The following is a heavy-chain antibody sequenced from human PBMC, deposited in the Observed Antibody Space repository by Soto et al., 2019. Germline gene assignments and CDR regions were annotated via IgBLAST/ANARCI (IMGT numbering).Heavy chain of an antibody. J-gene: IGHJ6*02. V-gene: IGHV3-9*01. Sequence: GGSLRLSCAASGFTFDDYAMHWVRQAPGKGLEWVSGISWNSGSIGYADSVKGRFTISRDNAKNSLYLQMNSLRAEDTALYYCAKDGPHDYDGYDDYYYGMDVWGQGTTVTVSS. CDR3: AKDGPHDYDGYDDYYYGMDV. CDR1: GFTFDDYA. D-gene: IGHD4-17*01. CDR2: ISWNSGSI.